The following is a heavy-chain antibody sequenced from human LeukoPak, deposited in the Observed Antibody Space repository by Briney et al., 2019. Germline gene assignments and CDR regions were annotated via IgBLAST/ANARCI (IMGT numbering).Heavy chain of an antibody. CDR2: INPNSGGT. CDR1: GYTFTGYY. Sequence: ASVKVSCKASGYTFTGYYIHWVRQAPGQGLEWMGWINPNSGGTNYAQKFQGRVTMTRDTSISTAYMELSRLRSDDTAVYYCARARKGSARAAAGGPDYWGQGTLVTVSS. CDR3: ARARKGSARAAAGGPDY. V-gene: IGHV1-2*02. J-gene: IGHJ4*02. D-gene: IGHD6-13*01.